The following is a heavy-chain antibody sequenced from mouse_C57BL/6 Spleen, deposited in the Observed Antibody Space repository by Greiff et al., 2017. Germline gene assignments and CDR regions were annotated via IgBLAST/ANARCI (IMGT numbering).Heavy chain of an antibody. CDR2: IYPGDGDT. Sequence: VKLQESGAELVKPGASVKISCKASGYAFSSYWMNWVKQRPGKGLEWIGQIYPGDGDTNYNGNFKGKATLTADKSSSTAYMQLSSLTSEDSAVYFCARGGTGYWYFDVWGTGTTVTVSS. J-gene: IGHJ1*03. D-gene: IGHD3-3*01. CDR1: GYAFSSYW. CDR3: ARGGTGYWYFDV. V-gene: IGHV1-80*01.